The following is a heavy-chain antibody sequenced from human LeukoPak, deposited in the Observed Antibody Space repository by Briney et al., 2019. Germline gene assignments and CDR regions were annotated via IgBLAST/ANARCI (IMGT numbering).Heavy chain of an antibody. CDR3: TTAPYVWGSYLGDY. J-gene: IGHJ4*02. V-gene: IGHV3-15*01. D-gene: IGHD3-16*02. Sequence: GGSLRLSCAASGFTFSDAWMTWVGQAPGKGLEWVGRIKNQTAGGTTDYAAPVKGRFTISRDDSKNTLYLQMNSLKTEDTAVYYCTTAPYVWGSYLGDYWGQGTLVTVSS. CDR1: GFTFSDAW. CDR2: IKNQTAGGTT.